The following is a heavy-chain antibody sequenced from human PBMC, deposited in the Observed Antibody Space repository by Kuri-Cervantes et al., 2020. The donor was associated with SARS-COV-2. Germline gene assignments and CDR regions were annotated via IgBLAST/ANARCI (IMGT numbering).Heavy chain of an antibody. CDR2: IRSKTNSHAT. D-gene: IGHD2-8*01. CDR3: TARLQPEGVFDY. Sequence: GGSLRLSCVASGFVFSDSAIHWVRQASGKGLEWVGRIRSKTNSHATSYAASVKGRFTISRDDSKHTAFLQMSGLKTEDSAVYYCTARLQPEGVFDYWGPGTLVTVSS. J-gene: IGHJ4*02. CDR1: GFVFSDSA. V-gene: IGHV3-73*01.